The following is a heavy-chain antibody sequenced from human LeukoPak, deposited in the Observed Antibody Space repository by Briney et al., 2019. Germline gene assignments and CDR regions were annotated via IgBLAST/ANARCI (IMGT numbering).Heavy chain of an antibody. J-gene: IGHJ4*02. CDR1: GYSFTNNY. CDR3: ARDQEGFDY. V-gene: IGHV1-46*01. Sequence: GASVNVSCKASGYSFTNNYIHWMRQAPGQGLEWMGMIYPRDGSTSYAQKFQGRVTVTSDTSMSTVHMELSGLRSEDTAVYYCARDQEGFDYWGQGTLVTVSS. CDR2: IYPRDGST.